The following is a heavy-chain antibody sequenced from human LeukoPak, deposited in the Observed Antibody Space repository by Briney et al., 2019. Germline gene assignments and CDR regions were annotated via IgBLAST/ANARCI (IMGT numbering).Heavy chain of an antibody. D-gene: IGHD6-19*01. V-gene: IGHV1-24*01. CDR3: VTFRIAVAGTLDY. Sequence: ASVKVSCKVSGYTLTELSIHWVRQAPGKGLEWMGGFDPEDGETIYAQRFQGRVTMTEDTSTDTAYMELSSLRSEDTAVYYCVTFRIAVAGTLDYWGLGTLVTVSS. CDR2: FDPEDGET. CDR1: GYTLTELS. J-gene: IGHJ4*02.